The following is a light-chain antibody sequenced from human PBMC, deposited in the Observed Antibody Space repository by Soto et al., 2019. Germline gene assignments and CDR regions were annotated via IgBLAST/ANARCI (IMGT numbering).Light chain of an antibody. CDR3: QTWGTGFQA. Sequence: QLVLTQSPSASASLGASVKLTCTLSSGHSTYDIAWHQEQPEKGPRFLMKLRSDGRHIKGDGIPDRFSGSSSGAERYLTISSLQSEDEADYYCQTWGTGFQAFGGGTKLTVL. CDR1: SGHSTYD. CDR2: LRSDGRH. J-gene: IGLJ2*01. V-gene: IGLV4-69*01.